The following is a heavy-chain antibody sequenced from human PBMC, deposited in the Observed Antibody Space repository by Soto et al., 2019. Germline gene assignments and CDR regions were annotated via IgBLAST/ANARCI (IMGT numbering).Heavy chain of an antibody. D-gene: IGHD1-1*01. Sequence: GESVKISCQGSGYTFTNYWIVWVRQLPGKGLEWMGIIYPRDSHTTYSPSFQGQVTISDDKSLNSAFLQWSSLKASDTATYYCARFAATSGINAFDVWGPGTMVTVSS. CDR1: GYTFTNYW. J-gene: IGHJ3*01. CDR3: ARFAATSGINAFDV. V-gene: IGHV5-51*01. CDR2: IYPRDSHT.